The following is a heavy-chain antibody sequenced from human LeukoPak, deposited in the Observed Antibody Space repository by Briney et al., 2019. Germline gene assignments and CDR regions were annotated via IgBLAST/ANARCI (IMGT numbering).Heavy chain of an antibody. J-gene: IGHJ4*02. CDR1: GGTFSSYT. CDR3: ARAAYDYDSSGYYFDY. V-gene: IGHV1-69*02. D-gene: IGHD3-22*01. CDR2: IITILGIA. Sequence: SVKVSCKASGGTFSSYTISWVRQAPGQGLEWMGRIITILGIANYAQKFQGRVTITADKSTSTAYMELSSLRSEDTAVYYCARAAYDYDSSGYYFDYWGQGTLVTVSS.